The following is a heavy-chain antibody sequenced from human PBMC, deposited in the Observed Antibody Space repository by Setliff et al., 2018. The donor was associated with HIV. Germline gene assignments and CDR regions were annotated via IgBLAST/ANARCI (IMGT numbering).Heavy chain of an antibody. V-gene: IGHV4-34*01. CDR3: ARQGRPGDFDS. CDR2: FNHGRST. CDR1: GGSFSGYY. D-gene: IGHD7-27*01. J-gene: IGHJ4*02. Sequence: PSETLSLTCAVYGGSFSGYYWSWIRQPPGKGLEWSGEFNHGRSTNNNPSLKSRVTISGDTHKNQFALKLRAVTAADSAVYYCARQGRPGDFDSWGQGTQVTVSS.